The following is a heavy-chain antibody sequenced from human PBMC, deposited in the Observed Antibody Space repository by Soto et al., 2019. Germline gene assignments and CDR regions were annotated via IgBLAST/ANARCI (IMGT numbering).Heavy chain of an antibody. J-gene: IGHJ4*02. V-gene: IGHV4-59*01. Sequence: SETLSLTCTVSGGSISSYYWSWIRQPPGKGLEWIGYTYYSGSTNYNPSLKSRVTISVDTSKNQFSLKLSSVTAADTAVYYCARETWYDYIWGSYRYFDYWGQGTLVTVS. CDR3: ARETWYDYIWGSYRYFDY. CDR1: GGSISSYY. CDR2: TYYSGST. D-gene: IGHD3-16*02.